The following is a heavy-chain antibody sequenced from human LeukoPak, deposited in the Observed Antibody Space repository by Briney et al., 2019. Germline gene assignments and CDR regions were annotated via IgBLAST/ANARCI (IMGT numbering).Heavy chain of an antibody. CDR3: AKVNQLPPSYYYYMDV. V-gene: IGHV3-23*01. Sequence: GGSLRLSCAASGFTFSSYAMSWVRQAPGKGLEWVSAISGSGGSTYYADSVKGRFTISRDNSKNTLYLQMNSLRAEDTAVYYCAKVNQLPPSYYYYMDVWGKGTTVTVSS. J-gene: IGHJ6*03. D-gene: IGHD2-2*01. CDR2: ISGSGGST. CDR1: GFTFSSYA.